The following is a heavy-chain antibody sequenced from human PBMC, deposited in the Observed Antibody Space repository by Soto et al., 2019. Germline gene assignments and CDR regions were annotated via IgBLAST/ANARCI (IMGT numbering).Heavy chain of an antibody. CDR2: IYYSGST. CDR1: GGSISSSSYY. V-gene: IGHV4-39*01. J-gene: IGHJ5*02. Sequence: SETLSLTCTVSGGSISSSSYYWGWIRQPPGKGLEWIGSIYYSGSTYYNPSLKSRVTISVDTSKNQFSLKLSSVTAADTAVYYCASHRGPMARGVISKWFDPWGQGTLVTVSS. D-gene: IGHD3-10*01. CDR3: ASHRGPMARGVISKWFDP.